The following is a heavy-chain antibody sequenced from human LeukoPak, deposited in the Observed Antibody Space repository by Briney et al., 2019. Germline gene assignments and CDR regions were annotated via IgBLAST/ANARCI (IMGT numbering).Heavy chain of an antibody. V-gene: IGHV4-31*03. D-gene: IGHD6-25*01. CDR1: GGSISSGDYY. CDR3: ARVEIEASGYVVDY. J-gene: IGHJ4*02. Sequence: PSQTLSLTCTVSGGSISSGDYYWSWIRQHPGKGLEWIGYISNRGRTYYNPSLKSRLTISVDASKNQFSLKLSSVTAADTAVYYCARVEIEASGYVVDYWGQGTLVTVSS. CDR2: ISNRGRT.